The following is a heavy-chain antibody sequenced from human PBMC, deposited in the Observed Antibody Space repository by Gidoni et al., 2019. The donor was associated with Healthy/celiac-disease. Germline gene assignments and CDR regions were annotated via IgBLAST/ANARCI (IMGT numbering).Heavy chain of an antibody. CDR3: AKGSRVFPIPGQRGYLDY. CDR1: GFTFSSSA. Sequence: EVQLVESGGGLVQPGGSLRLSCAASGFTFSSSAMSWVRQAPGKGLEWVSAISGSGGSTYYADSVKGRFTISRDNSKNTLYLQMNSLRAEDTAVYYCAKGSRVFPIPGQRGYLDYWGQGTLVTVSS. V-gene: IGHV3-23*04. D-gene: IGHD3-16*02. CDR2: ISGSGGST. J-gene: IGHJ4*02.